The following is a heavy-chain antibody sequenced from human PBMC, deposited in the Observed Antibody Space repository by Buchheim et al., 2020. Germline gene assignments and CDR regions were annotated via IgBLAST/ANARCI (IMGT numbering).Heavy chain of an antibody. Sequence: QVTLRESGPALVKPTQTLTLTCTFSGFSLSTGGMSVSWIRQPPGKALEWLARIDWDDDKYYSTFLQTRLTVSKVTSKNQVVLTMTNMDPVDTATYYCARQWLTPLYGMDVWGQGTT. CDR1: GFSLSTGGMS. J-gene: IGHJ6*02. CDR2: IDWDDDK. V-gene: IGHV2-70*15. CDR3: ARQWLTPLYGMDV. D-gene: IGHD3-22*01.